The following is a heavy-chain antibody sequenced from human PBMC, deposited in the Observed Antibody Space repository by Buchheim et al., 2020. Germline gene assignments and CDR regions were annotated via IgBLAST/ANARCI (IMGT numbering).Heavy chain of an antibody. J-gene: IGHJ6*02. Sequence: QVQLVQSGAEVKKPGASVKVSCKASGYTFTSYYMHWVRQAPGQGLEWMGIINPSGGSTSYAQKFQGRVTMTRDTSTSTVYMELSSLRSEDTAVYYCARVERDIVVVPAAGRYYYGMDVWGQGTT. CDR2: INPSGGST. CDR3: ARVERDIVVVPAAGRYYYGMDV. V-gene: IGHV1-46*01. D-gene: IGHD2-2*01. CDR1: GYTFTSYY.